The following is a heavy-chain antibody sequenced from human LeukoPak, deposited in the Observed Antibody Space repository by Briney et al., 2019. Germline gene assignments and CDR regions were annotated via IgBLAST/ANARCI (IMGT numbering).Heavy chain of an antibody. CDR2: ITGSGGTT. CDR1: GFTFSSYG. Sequence: PGGSLRLSCAASGFTFSSYGVSWVRQAPGKGPQWVSAITGSGGTTYYADSVKGRFTISRDNSKNTLYLQMNSLRAEDTAVYYCAKIQGYFDYWGQGNLVTVSS. J-gene: IGHJ4*02. V-gene: IGHV3-23*01. CDR3: AKIQGYFDY.